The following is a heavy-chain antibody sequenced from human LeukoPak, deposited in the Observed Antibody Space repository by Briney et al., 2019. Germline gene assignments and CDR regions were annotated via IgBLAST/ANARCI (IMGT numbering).Heavy chain of an antibody. V-gene: IGHV1-69*04. CDR1: GGTLRSYA. D-gene: IGHD1-26*01. J-gene: IGHJ4*02. CDR2: IIPILGIA. CDR3: AGPTTTPGSPVGY. Sequence: ASVKVSCKASGGTLRSYAISCVRDTPGQRLEWMGRIIPILGIANYAQKFQGRVTITADKSTNTAYMELSSLRSEDTAVYYCAGPTTTPGSPVGYWGQGTLVTVSS.